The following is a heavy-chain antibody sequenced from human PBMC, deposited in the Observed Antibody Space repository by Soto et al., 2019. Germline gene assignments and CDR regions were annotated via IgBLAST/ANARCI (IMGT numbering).Heavy chain of an antibody. CDR3: ARADYEILTGSYAMDV. CDR1: DDFISSYY. V-gene: IGHV4-4*07. D-gene: IGHD3-9*01. CDR2: VSTNGAT. Sequence: ETLSLTCTVSDDFISSYYWNWIRQPAGKGLEWIGRVSTNGATNYNPSLESRVTMSVDTSKNQFSLKLTSVTAADTAVYFCARADYEILTGSYAMDVWGQGTTVTVSS. J-gene: IGHJ6*02.